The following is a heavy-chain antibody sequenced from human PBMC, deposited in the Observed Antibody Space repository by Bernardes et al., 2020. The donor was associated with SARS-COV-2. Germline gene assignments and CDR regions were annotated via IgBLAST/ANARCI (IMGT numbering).Heavy chain of an antibody. V-gene: IGHV3-7*01. CDR1: GVTFSNIW. CDR2: IKEDGSER. J-gene: IGHJ5*02. D-gene: IGHD6-19*01. CDR3: TTRAWLET. Sequence: GGSLRLSCAASGVTFSNIWMSWLRQAPGKGLEWVANIKEDGSERNYVDSVKGRFTISRDNAKNSLYLQLNSLRSEDTAVYYCTTRAWLETWGQGTLVTVSS.